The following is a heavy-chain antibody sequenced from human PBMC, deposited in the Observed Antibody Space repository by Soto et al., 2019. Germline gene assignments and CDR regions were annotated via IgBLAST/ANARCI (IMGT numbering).Heavy chain of an antibody. J-gene: IGHJ3*02. D-gene: IGHD6-19*01. V-gene: IGHV1-46*01. CDR2: INPNGGST. Sequence: QVQLVQSGAEVKKPGASVKVSCKASGYTFINYYMHWVRQAPGQGLEWMGIINPNGGSTTYAQKFQGRVTLARATSTNPVNMELSSLRSEDTAVYYCAREKWLVRRNDPFDIWGQGTMVTVSS. CDR1: GYTFINYY. CDR3: AREKWLVRRNDPFDI.